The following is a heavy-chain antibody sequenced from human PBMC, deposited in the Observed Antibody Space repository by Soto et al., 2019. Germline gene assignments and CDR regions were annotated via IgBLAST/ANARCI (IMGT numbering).Heavy chain of an antibody. J-gene: IGHJ6*03. V-gene: IGHV3-64*01. CDR2: ISSNGGST. CDR1: GFTFSIYA. D-gene: IGHD1-1*01. CDR3: ARVSGTGTHPGGDYYYYMDV. Sequence: QPGGSLRLSCAASGFTFSIYAMHWVRQAPGKGLEYVSAISSNGGSTYYANSVKGRFTISRDNSKNTLYLQMGSLRAEDMAVYYCARVSGTGTHPGGDYYYYMDVWGKGTTVTVSS.